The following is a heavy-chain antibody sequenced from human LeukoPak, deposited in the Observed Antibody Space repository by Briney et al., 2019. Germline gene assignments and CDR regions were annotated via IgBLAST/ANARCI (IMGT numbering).Heavy chain of an antibody. CDR3: ARDLAARL. CDR2: IYYSGST. CDR1: GGSFSGYY. Sequence: SETLSLTCAVYGGSFSGYYWSWIRQPPGKGLEWIGYIYYSGSTNYNPSLKSRVTISVDTSKNQFSLKLSSVTAADTAVYYCARDLAARLWGQGTLVTVSS. J-gene: IGHJ4*02. D-gene: IGHD6-25*01. V-gene: IGHV4-59*01.